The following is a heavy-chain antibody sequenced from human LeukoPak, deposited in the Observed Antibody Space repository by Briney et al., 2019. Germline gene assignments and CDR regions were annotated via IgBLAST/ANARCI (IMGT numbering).Heavy chain of an antibody. J-gene: IGHJ4*02. Sequence: SETLSLTCTVSGGSISSSSYYWGWIRQPPGKGLEWIGSIYHSGSTNYNPSLKSRVTISVDKSKNQFSLKLSSVTAADTAVYYCARDPLARDGDQGGYWGQGTLVTVSS. CDR1: GGSISSSSYY. CDR2: IYHSGST. V-gene: IGHV4-39*07. D-gene: IGHD4-17*01. CDR3: ARDPLARDGDQGGY.